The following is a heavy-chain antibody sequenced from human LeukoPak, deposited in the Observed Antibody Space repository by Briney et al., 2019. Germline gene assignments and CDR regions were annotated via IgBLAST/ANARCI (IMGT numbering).Heavy chain of an antibody. CDR2: ISPYNGNT. V-gene: IGHV1-18*01. Sequence: ASVKVSCKSSGYTFSSYGFSWVRQAHGQGLEWMGWISPYNGNTNYAQNLQGRVTMTTDTSTSTAYMELRSLRSDDTAVYYCARMYSSSWYYFDYWGQGTLVTVSS. J-gene: IGHJ4*02. D-gene: IGHD6-13*01. CDR3: ARMYSSSWYYFDY. CDR1: GYTFSSYG.